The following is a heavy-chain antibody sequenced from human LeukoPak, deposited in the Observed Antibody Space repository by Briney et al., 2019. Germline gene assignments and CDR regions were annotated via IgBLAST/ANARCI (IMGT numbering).Heavy chain of an antibody. CDR1: GGSISSYY. J-gene: IGHJ4*02. CDR3: ARVSKSFGGARTDFDY. V-gene: IGHV4-59*01. Sequence: SETLSLTCTVSGGSISSYYWSWIRQPPGKGLEWIGYIYYSGSTNYNSSLKSRVTISVDTSKNQFSLKLSSVTAADTAVYYCARVSKSFGGARTDFDYWGQGTLVTVSS. CDR2: IYYSGST. D-gene: IGHD1-26*01.